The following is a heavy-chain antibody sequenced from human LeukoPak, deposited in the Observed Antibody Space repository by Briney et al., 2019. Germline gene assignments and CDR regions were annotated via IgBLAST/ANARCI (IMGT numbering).Heavy chain of an antibody. D-gene: IGHD3-22*01. CDR3: ARDMEAMIVVVNDAFDI. V-gene: IGHV3-20*04. CDR1: GFTFDDYG. CDR2: INWNGGST. Sequence: GGSLRLSCAASGFTFDDYGTSWVRQAPGKGLEWVSGINWNGGSTGYADSVKGRFTISRDNAKNSLYLQMNSLRAEDTALYYCARDMEAMIVVVNDAFDIWGQGTMVTVSS. J-gene: IGHJ3*02.